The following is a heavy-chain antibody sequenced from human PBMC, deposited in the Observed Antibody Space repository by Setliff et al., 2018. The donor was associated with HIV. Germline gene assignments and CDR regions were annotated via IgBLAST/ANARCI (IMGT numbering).Heavy chain of an antibody. CDR1: GGSISTGNYY. J-gene: IGHJ4*02. CDR3: ARRHNFCTKGTCYSYFDF. D-gene: IGHD3-3*01. V-gene: IGHV4-61*05. Sequence: SETLSLTCTVSGGSISTGNYYWGWIRQPAGKGLEWIGYIYYSGSTDFNPSLKSRVTISLDKSKNQFFLKLRSVTAADTAVYFCARRHNFCTKGTCYSYFDFWGLGALVTVSS. CDR2: IYYSGST.